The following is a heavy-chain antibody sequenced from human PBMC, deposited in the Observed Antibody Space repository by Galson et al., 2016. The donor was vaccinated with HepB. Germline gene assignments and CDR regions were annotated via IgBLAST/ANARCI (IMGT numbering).Heavy chain of an antibody. Sequence: SVKVSCKASGFTLTSYYMHWVRQAPGQGLEWMGMINPISGGTNYGQRFQGRVTMTRDTSTSTLYMRLSSLRSEDTAVYYCTRGDVGATTKNFDYWGQGTLVTVSS. D-gene: IGHD1-26*01. J-gene: IGHJ4*02. CDR2: INPISGGT. V-gene: IGHV1-46*01. CDR3: TRGDVGATTKNFDY. CDR1: GFTLTSYY.